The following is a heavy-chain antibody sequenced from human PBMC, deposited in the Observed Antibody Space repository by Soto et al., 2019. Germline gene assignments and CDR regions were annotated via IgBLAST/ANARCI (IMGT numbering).Heavy chain of an antibody. Sequence: QVQLVQSGAEVKKPGASVKVSCKASGYTFTSYGISWVRQAPGQGLEWMGWISAYDGNTNYAQKLQGRVTRTTDTSTSTAYMELRSLRSDDTAVYYCARDRNDFWSGYPNNWFAPWGQGTLVTVSS. CDR1: GYTFTSYG. CDR2: ISAYDGNT. CDR3: ARDRNDFWSGYPNNWFAP. V-gene: IGHV1-18*04. D-gene: IGHD3-3*01. J-gene: IGHJ5*02.